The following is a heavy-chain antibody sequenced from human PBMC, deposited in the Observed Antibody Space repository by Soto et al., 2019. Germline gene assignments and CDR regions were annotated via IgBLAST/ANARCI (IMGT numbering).Heavy chain of an antibody. CDR3: ARGYSSSTGGYYYYYGMDV. CDR1: GGSISSGGYS. Sequence: SETLSLTCAVSGGSISSGGYSWSWIRQPPGKGLEWIGYIYHSGSTYYNPSLKSRVTISVDRSKNQFSLKLSSVTAADTAVYYCARGYSSSTGGYYYYYGMDVWGQGTTVTVSS. V-gene: IGHV4-30-2*01. D-gene: IGHD6-6*01. CDR2: IYHSGST. J-gene: IGHJ6*02.